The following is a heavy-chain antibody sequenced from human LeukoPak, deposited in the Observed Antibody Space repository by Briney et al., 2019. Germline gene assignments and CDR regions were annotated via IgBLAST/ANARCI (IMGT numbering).Heavy chain of an antibody. V-gene: IGHV4-34*01. D-gene: IGHD6-13*01. CDR3: ASISVSSSWYGYSGGFDP. J-gene: IGHJ5*02. Sequence: SETLSLTCAVYGGSFSGYYWSWIRQPPGKGLEWIGEINHSGSTNYNPSLKSRVTISVDTSKNQFSLKLSSVTAADTAVYYCASISVSSSWYGYSGGFDPWGQGTLVTVSS. CDR1: GGSFSGYY. CDR2: INHSGST.